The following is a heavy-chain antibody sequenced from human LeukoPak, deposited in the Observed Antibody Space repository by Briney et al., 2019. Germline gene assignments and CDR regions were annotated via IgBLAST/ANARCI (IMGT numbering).Heavy chain of an antibody. CDR2: IIPIFGTA. CDR3: ARHYGSGSYYPVDY. CDR1: GGTFSSYA. V-gene: IGHV1-69*01. J-gene: IGHJ4*02. Sequence: CKASGGTFSSYAISWVRQAPGPGLEWMGGIIPIFGTANYAQKFQGRVTITADESTSTAYMELSSLRSEDTAVYYCARHYGSGSYYPVDYWGQGTLVTVSS. D-gene: IGHD3-10*01.